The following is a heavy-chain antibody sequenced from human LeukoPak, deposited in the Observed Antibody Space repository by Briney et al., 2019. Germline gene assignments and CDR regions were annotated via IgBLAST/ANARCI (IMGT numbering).Heavy chain of an antibody. J-gene: IGHJ4*02. CDR2: IRSSSSYI. D-gene: IGHD3-10*01. Sequence: PGGSLRLSCAASGFTFSSYSMNWGRHAPGEGLGWVSSIRSSSSYIYYADSVKGRFTISRDNAKNTLYLQMNSLRAEDTAVYYCAKDGPLITVVRAPYYFDYWGQGTLVTVSS. CDR1: GFTFSSYS. CDR3: AKDGPLITVVRAPYYFDY. V-gene: IGHV3-21*04.